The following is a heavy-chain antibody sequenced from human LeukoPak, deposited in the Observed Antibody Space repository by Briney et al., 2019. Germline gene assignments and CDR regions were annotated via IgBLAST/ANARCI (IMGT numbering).Heavy chain of an antibody. CDR3: ARLKSPFYDSSGGTCCYFDY. V-gene: IGHV4-59*08. D-gene: IGHD3-22*01. Sequence: SETLSLTCTVSGGSISSYYWSWIRQPPGKGLEWIGYIYYSGSTNYNPSLKSRVTISVDTSKNQFSLKLSSVTAADTAVYYCARLKSPFYDSSGGTCCYFDYWGQGTLVTVSS. CDR2: IYYSGST. CDR1: GGSISSYY. J-gene: IGHJ4*02.